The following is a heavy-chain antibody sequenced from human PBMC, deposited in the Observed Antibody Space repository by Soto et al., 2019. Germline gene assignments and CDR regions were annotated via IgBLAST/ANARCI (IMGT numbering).Heavy chain of an antibody. D-gene: IGHD3-22*01. V-gene: IGHV3-48*03. J-gene: IGHJ6*02. CDR2: ISSSGSTI. Sequence: VGSLRLSCAASGFTFSSYEINWVRQAPGKGLEWVSYISSSGSTIYYADSVKGRFTISRDNAKNSLYLQMNSLRAEDTAVYCCARATANYYDRSGYYPHPGYHGLGIWGQRTTVTVSS. CDR3: ARATANYYDRSGYYPHPGYHGLGI. CDR1: GFTFSSYE.